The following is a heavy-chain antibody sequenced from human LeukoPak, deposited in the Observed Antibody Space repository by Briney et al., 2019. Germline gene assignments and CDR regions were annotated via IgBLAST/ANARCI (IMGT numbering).Heavy chain of an antibody. V-gene: IGHV1-2*02. J-gene: IGHJ4*02. Sequence: ASVKVSCKASGYTFTGYYMHWVRQAPGQGLEWMGWINPNSGGTNYAQKFQGRVTMTRDTSICTAYMELSRLRSDDTAVYYCARDFQYYYDSSGPDYWGQGTLVTVSS. CDR1: GYTFTGYY. CDR3: ARDFQYYYDSSGPDY. D-gene: IGHD3-22*01. CDR2: INPNSGGT.